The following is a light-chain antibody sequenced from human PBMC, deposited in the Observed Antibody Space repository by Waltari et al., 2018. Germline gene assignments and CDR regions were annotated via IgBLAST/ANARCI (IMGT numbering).Light chain of an antibody. CDR1: QSVLYSSNNKNH. CDR3: QQYYSSPLA. Sequence: DIVMTQSPDSLAVSLGERATINCKSSQSVLYSSNNKNHLAWDQQKPGQPPKLLIFWASSRESGGPDRFSGSGSGTDFTLTISSLQAEDVAVYYCQQYYSSPLAFGQGTKVEIK. J-gene: IGKJ1*01. CDR2: WAS. V-gene: IGKV4-1*01.